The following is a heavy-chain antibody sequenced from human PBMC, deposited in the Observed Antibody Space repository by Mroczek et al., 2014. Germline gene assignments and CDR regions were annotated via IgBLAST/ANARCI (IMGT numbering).Heavy chain of an antibody. CDR1: GGSISSGGYY. J-gene: IGHJ3*02. V-gene: IGHV4-31*03. Sequence: QVQLVESGPGLVKPSQTLSLTCTVSGGSISSGGYYWSWIRQHPGKGLEWIGYIYYSGSTYYNPSLKSRVTISVDTSKNQFSLKLSSVTAADTAVYYCARDGREVNDTPATLGAFDIWGQGTMVTVSS. CDR2: IYYSGST. CDR3: ARDGREVNDTPATLGAFDI. D-gene: IGHD3-10*01.